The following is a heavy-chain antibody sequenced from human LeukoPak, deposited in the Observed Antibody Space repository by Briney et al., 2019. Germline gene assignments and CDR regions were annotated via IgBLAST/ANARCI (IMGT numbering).Heavy chain of an antibody. CDR2: INAGNGNT. CDR3: VRDNPRCCGVVPANIDDL. CDR1: GYTFTSYA. Sequence: ASVKVSCKASGYTFTSYAMHWVRQAPGQRLEWMGWINAGNGNTKYSQKFQGRVTITRDTSASTAYMELSSLRSEDTAMYYCVRDNPRCCGVVPANIDDLWGQGTLVTVSS. D-gene: IGHD2-21*02. J-gene: IGHJ5*02. V-gene: IGHV1-3*01.